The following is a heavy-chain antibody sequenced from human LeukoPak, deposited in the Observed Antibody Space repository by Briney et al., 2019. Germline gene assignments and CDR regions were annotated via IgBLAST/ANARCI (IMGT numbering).Heavy chain of an antibody. J-gene: IGHJ5*02. CDR1: GSSFTDYH. Sequence: ASVKVSCEASGSSFTDYHMHWGRQAPGQGLEWMRWINPNSGGTDYAQKFQGRITMTRDTSISTTYMELSRLISDDTAMYYCATGRQWLVGGDWFDPWGQGTLVTVSS. V-gene: IGHV1-2*02. CDR3: ATGRQWLVGGDWFDP. D-gene: IGHD6-19*01. CDR2: INPNSGGT.